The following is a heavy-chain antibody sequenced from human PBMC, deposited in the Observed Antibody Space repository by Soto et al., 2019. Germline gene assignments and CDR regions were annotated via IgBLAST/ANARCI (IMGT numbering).Heavy chain of an antibody. CDR1: GFTCSSDS. CDR3: AKDQVGATHLFDY. CDR2: ISSSSSYI. V-gene: IGHV3-21*04. J-gene: IGHJ4*02. D-gene: IGHD1-26*01. Sequence: SLRLSFAASGFTCSSDSMNWVRQAPGKGLEWVSSISSSSSYIYYAASVKGRFTISRDNAKNSLYLQMNSLRAEDTAVYYCAKDQVGATHLFDYWGQGTLLTVSS.